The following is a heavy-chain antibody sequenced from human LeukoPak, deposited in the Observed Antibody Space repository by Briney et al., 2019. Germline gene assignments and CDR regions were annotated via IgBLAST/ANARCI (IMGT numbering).Heavy chain of an antibody. CDR1: GFTFSSYA. J-gene: IGHJ4*02. CDR2: ISGRGGST. CDR3: AKVSDSSGYYYGFVSPKYYFDY. V-gene: IGHV3-23*01. Sequence: PGGSLRLSCAASGFTFSSYAMSWVRQAPRKGLEWVSAISGRGGSTYDADFVKGRFTISRDNSENTLYLKMNCLRAEDTAVYYCAKVSDSSGYYYGFVSPKYYFDYWGQGTLVTVSS. D-gene: IGHD3-22*01.